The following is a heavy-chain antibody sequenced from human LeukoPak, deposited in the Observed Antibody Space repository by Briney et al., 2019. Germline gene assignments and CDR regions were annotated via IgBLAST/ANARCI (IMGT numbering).Heavy chain of an antibody. V-gene: IGHV3-49*04. CDR1: GFIFGDFA. D-gene: IGHD1-26*01. J-gene: IGHJ4*02. Sequence: GGSLRLSCTGSGFIFGDFAVNWVRQTPGRGLEWLSFITSEAYDEVKEYAASVRGRFTISRDDSRGVAYLQMNRLRTEDTGVYYCGRALFIEVGGWYFDFWGQGTLVTVSS. CDR3: GRALFIEVGGWYFDF. CDR2: ITSEAYDEVK.